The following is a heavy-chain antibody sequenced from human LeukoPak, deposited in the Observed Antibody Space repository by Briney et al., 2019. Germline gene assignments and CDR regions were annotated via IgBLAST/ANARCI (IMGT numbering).Heavy chain of an antibody. V-gene: IGHV3-64*01. D-gene: IGHD5-24*01. CDR2: ISSNGGST. CDR1: GFTFRSYG. Sequence: GGSLRLSCAASGFTFRSYGMFWVRQAPGKGLEYVSAISSNGGSTYYANSVKGRFTISRDNSKNTLYLQMGSLRAEDMAVYYCARGDGYNGSIDYWGQGTLVTVSS. J-gene: IGHJ4*02. CDR3: ARGDGYNGSIDY.